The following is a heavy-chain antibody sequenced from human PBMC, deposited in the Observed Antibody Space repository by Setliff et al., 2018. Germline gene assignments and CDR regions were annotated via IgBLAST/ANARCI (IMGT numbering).Heavy chain of an antibody. D-gene: IGHD1-26*01. CDR3: ARGSGSFPFDY. V-gene: IGHV4-31*03. Sequence: SETLSLTCTVSGDSINSGDYYWHWIRQQPGKGPEWIGYIFHSGDTLYNPSLKSRLVISIDTSKNHFSLSLTSVTAADTAVYYCARGSGSFPFDYWGLGTLVTVSS. J-gene: IGHJ4*02. CDR2: IFHSGDT. CDR1: GDSINSGDYY.